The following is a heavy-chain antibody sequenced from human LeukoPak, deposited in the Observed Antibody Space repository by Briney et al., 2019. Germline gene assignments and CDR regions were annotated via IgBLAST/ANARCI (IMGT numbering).Heavy chain of an antibody. D-gene: IGHD6-13*01. CDR1: GGSISSYY. CDR2: IHYSGST. Sequence: SETLSLTCTVSGGSISSYYWSWIRQPPGKGLEWIGYIHYSGSTNYNPSLKSRVTISVDTSKNQFSLKLSSVTAADTAVYYCARVSEYSSSWADWYFDLWGRGTLVTVSS. V-gene: IGHV4-59*01. CDR3: ARVSEYSSSWADWYFDL. J-gene: IGHJ2*01.